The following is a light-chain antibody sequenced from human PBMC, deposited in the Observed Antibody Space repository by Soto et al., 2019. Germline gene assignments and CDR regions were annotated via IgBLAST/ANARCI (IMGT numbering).Light chain of an antibody. V-gene: IGLV2-8*01. CDR1: SSDVGGYNY. CDR3: SSYAASNNYV. Sequence: QSALTQPPSASGSPGQSATISCTGTSSDVGGYNYISWYQQHPGKAPKLMIYEVSKRPSGVPDRFSGSKSGNTASLTVSGLQAEDEADYFCSSYAASNNYVFGDGTKVTV. J-gene: IGLJ1*01. CDR2: EVS.